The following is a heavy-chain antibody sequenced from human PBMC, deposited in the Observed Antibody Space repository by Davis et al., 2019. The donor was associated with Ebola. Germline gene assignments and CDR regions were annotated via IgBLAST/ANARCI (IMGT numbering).Heavy chain of an antibody. CDR1: GGSFSGYY. D-gene: IGHD4-11*01. CDR3: ASGSNYQYYYYGIDV. J-gene: IGHJ6*02. Sequence: MPSETLSLTCAVYGGSFSGYYWSWIRQPPGKGLEWIGYIYDSGSTTYNPSLKSRVTISLDMSKNQFSLDLSSVTTADTAVYYCASGSNYQYYYYGIDVWGQGTTVTVSS. V-gene: IGHV4-59*01. CDR2: IYDSGST.